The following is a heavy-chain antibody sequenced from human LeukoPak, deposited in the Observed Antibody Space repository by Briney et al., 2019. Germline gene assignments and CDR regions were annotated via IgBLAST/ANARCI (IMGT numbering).Heavy chain of an antibody. CDR3: AKDPRDHSYGWSWRYFDY. V-gene: IGHV3-53*05. CDR2: IYSGGST. J-gene: IGHJ4*02. D-gene: IGHD5-18*01. CDR1: GFTVSSNY. Sequence: GGSLRLSCAASGFTVSSNYMSWVRQAPGKGLEWVSVIYSGGSTYYADSVKGRFTISRDNSKNTLYLQMNSLRPEDTAVYYCAKDPRDHSYGWSWRYFDYWGQGTLVTVSS.